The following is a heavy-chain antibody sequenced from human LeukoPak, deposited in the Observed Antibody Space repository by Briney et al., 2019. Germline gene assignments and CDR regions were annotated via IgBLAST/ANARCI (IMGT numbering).Heavy chain of an antibody. CDR1: GFTFSNAW. V-gene: IGHV3-15*01. D-gene: IGHD3-3*01. Sequence: GGSLRLSCAASGFTFSNAWMSWVRQAPGKGLEWVGRIKSKTDGGTTDYAAPVKGRFTISREDSKNTLYLQMNSLKTEDTAVYYCTTGMGVTIFGVVITYGMDVWGQGTTVTVSS. J-gene: IGHJ6*02. CDR2: IKSKTDGGTT. CDR3: TTGMGVTIFGVVITYGMDV.